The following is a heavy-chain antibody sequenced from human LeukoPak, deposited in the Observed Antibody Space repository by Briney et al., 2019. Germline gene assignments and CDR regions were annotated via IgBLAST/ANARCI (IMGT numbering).Heavy chain of an antibody. CDR2: IYSGGST. CDR1: GFTVSSND. V-gene: IGHV3-66*02. Sequence: GGSLRLSRAASGFTVSSNDMSWVRQAPGKGLEWVSVIYSGGSTYYADSVKGRFTISRDNSKNTLYLQMNSLRAEDTAVYYCARDQGSSWYVHWGQGTLVTVSS. CDR3: ARDQGSSWYVH. J-gene: IGHJ4*02. D-gene: IGHD6-13*01.